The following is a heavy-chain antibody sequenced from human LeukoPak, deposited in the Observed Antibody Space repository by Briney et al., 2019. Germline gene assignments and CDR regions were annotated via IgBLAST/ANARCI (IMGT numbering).Heavy chain of an antibody. D-gene: IGHD2-15*01. CDR2: ITSSGSTK. CDR3: AKFAQRYCSGGSCHPFDY. Sequence: GGSLRLSCAASGFTFSTYSMNWVRQAPGKGLEWVSHITSSGSTKYYADSLKGRFTISRDNAKNSLYLQMNSLRAEDTAAYYCAKFAQRYCSGGSCHPFDYWGQGTLVTVSS. V-gene: IGHV3-48*01. J-gene: IGHJ4*02. CDR1: GFTFSTYS.